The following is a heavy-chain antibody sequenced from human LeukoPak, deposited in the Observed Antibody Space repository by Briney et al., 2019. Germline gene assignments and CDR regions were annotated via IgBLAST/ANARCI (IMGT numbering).Heavy chain of an antibody. J-gene: IGHJ4*02. CDR1: SGSISSSY. Sequence: SETLSLTCTVSSGSISSSYWSWIRQPPGKGLEWIGYIYYSGSTNYNPSLKSRVTISVDTSKNQFSLKLSSVTAADTAVYYCARAIKGLLWFGERGNYYFDYWGQGTLVTVSS. CDR3: ARAIKGLLWFGERGNYYFDY. D-gene: IGHD3-10*01. V-gene: IGHV4-59*12. CDR2: IYYSGST.